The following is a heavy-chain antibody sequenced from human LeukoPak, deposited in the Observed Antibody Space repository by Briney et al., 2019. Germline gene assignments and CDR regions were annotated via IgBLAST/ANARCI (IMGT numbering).Heavy chain of an antibody. CDR3: ARSWELPGGGDY. J-gene: IGHJ4*02. CDR2: IYPGDSDT. CDR1: GYSFTSYW. Sequence: GESLKISCNGSGYSFTSYWIGWVRQMPGKGLEWMGIIYPGDSDTRYSPSFQGQVTISCDKSISTAYLQWGSVKASGTAMYYCARSWELPGGGDYWGQGTLVTVSS. D-gene: IGHD1-26*01. V-gene: IGHV5-51*01.